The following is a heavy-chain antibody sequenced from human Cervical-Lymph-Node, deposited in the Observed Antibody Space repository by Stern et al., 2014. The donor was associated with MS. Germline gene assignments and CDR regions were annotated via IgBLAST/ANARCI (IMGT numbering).Heavy chain of an antibody. J-gene: IGHJ5*02. CDR1: GITFSHSA. V-gene: IGHV1-58*02. Sequence: HLVESGPEVKKPGTSVKVSCKASGITFSHSAIQWLRQARGQRPEWIGWVVVFNGDVNYAPRFQERLHITRDMSTSTVYMELRSLRSEDTAIYYCASERYTYYDDQRPPGGFDPWGQGTLVTVSS. CDR3: ASERYTYYDDQRPPGGFDP. D-gene: IGHD3-3*01. CDR2: VVVFNGDV.